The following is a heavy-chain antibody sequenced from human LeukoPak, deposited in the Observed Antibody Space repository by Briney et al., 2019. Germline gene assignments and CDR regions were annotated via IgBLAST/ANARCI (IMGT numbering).Heavy chain of an antibody. J-gene: IGHJ4*02. V-gene: IGHV4-34*01. CDR3: ARVRNHYDFWSGYYTGRCYFDY. CDR2: INHSGST. CDR1: GGSFSGYY. D-gene: IGHD3-3*01. Sequence: SETLSLTCAVYGGSFSGYYWSWIRQPPGKGLEWIGEINHSGSTNYNPSLKGRVTISVDTSKNQFSLKLSSVTAADTAVYYCARVRNHYDFWSGYYTGRCYFDYWGQGTLVTVSS.